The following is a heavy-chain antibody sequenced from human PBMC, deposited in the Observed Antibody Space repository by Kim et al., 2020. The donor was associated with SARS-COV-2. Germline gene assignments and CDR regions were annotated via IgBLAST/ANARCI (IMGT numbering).Heavy chain of an antibody. D-gene: IGHD2-21*01. V-gene: IGHV4-59*01. Sequence: STNYNPPLKSRVTISVDTSKNQFSLKLSSVTAADTAVYYCARVAIGMFDYWGQGTLVTVSS. CDR3: ARVAIGMFDY. CDR2: ST. J-gene: IGHJ4*02.